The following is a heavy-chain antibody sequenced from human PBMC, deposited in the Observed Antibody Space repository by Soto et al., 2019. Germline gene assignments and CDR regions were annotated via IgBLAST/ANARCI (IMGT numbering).Heavy chain of an antibody. CDR3: ATSTDRSGIAEAFDS. CDR1: GYTLTELS. CDR2: FDPEDGET. V-gene: IGHV1-24*01. Sequence: ASVKVSCTLCGYTLTELSMHCVRQAHGKGLEWMGGFDPEDGETIYAQKFQGRVTMTEDTSTDTAYMELSSLRSEDTAVYYCATSTDRSGIAEAFDSWGQGTMVTVSS. J-gene: IGHJ3*02. D-gene: IGHD3-22*01.